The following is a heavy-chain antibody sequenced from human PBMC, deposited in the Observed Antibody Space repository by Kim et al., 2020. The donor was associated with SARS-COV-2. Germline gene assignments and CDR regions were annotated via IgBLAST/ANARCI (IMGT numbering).Heavy chain of an antibody. CDR3: ARVPFVGFSAYFFDL. D-gene: IGHD1-26*01. V-gene: IGHV3-11*01. J-gene: IGHJ3*01. Sequence: GGSLRLSCAASGFIFSDFYMTWIGQAPGKGLEWVSSIIRSGSYVNYADSVKGRFTISRDTAKNSLYLQLSSLRAEDTPLIYFARVPFVGFSAYFFDLWG. CDR1: GFIFSDFY. CDR2: IIRSGSYV.